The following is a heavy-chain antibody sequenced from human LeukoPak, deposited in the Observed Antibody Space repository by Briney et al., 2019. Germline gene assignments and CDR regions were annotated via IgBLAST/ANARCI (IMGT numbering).Heavy chain of an antibody. CDR1: GGSISSYY. Sequence: PSETLSLTCTVSGGSISSYYWSWIRQPPGKGLEWIGYIYYSGSTNYNPSLKSRVTISVDTSKNQFSLKLSSVTAADTAVYYCARDPLGSYFDYWGQGTLVTVSS. CDR3: ARDPLGSYFDY. V-gene: IGHV4-59*01. J-gene: IGHJ4*02. CDR2: IYYSGST.